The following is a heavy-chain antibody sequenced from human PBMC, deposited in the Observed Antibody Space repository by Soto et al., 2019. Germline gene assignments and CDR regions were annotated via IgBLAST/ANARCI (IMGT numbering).Heavy chain of an antibody. Sequence: SETLSLTCTVSGGSVSSGSYYWSWIRQPPGKGLEWIGYIYYSGSTNYNPSLKSRVTISVDTSKNQFSLKLSSVTAADTAVYYCARDSKGATVTTGGKYYYYYYGMDVWGQGTTVTVSS. CDR2: IYYSGST. J-gene: IGHJ6*02. D-gene: IGHD4-17*01. V-gene: IGHV4-61*01. CDR3: ARDSKGATVTTGGKYYYYYYGMDV. CDR1: GGSVSSGSYY.